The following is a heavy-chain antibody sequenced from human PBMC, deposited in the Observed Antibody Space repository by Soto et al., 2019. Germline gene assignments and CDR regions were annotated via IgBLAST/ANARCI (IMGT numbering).Heavy chain of an antibody. D-gene: IGHD6-25*01. CDR1: GFIFSDYY. J-gene: IGHJ4*02. CDR3: ARGAAGGMSLI. Sequence: GGSLRLSCAASGFIFSDYYMNWIRQAPGQGLEWVSYISSSGRTIYYADSVEGRFTISRDNAKNSLFLQTNSLRAEDTAVYYCARGAAGGMSLIWGQGTLVTVSS. CDR2: ISSSGRTI. V-gene: IGHV3-11*01.